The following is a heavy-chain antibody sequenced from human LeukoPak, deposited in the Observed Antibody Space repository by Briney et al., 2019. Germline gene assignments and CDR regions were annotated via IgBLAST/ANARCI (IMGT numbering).Heavy chain of an antibody. CDR2: IIPIFGTA. D-gene: IGHD6-13*01. V-gene: IGHV1-69*06. CDR3: ATKGYSSSWYNWFDP. J-gene: IGHJ5*02. Sequence: ASVKVSCKASGGTFSSYAISWVRQAPGQGLEWMGGIIPIFGTANYAQKFQGRVTMTEDTSTDTAYMELSSLRSEDTAVYYCATKGYSSSWYNWFDPWGQGTLVTVSS. CDR1: GGTFSSYA.